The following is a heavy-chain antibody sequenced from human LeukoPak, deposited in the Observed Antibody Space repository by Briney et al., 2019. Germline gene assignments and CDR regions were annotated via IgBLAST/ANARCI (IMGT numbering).Heavy chain of an antibody. CDR3: ARWDYYGRGAFDI. Sequence: GGSLRLSCAASGFTFSSFAMSWVRQAPGKGLEWVSALSGSGTNTYFADSVKGRFTISRDNSKSTLYLQMNSLRVEDTAVYYCARWDYYGRGAFDIWGQGTMVTVSS. CDR2: LSGSGTNT. D-gene: IGHD3-22*01. V-gene: IGHV3-23*01. J-gene: IGHJ3*02. CDR1: GFTFSSFA.